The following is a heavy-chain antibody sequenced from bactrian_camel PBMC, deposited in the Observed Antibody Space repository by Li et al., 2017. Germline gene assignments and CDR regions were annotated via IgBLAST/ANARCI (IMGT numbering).Heavy chain of an antibody. J-gene: IGHJ4*01. V-gene: IGHV3S53*01. CDR1: NYRISSSC. D-gene: IGHD6*01. CDR2: IDYDGST. CDR3: AADEFCPLESGGWSVPTGYNY. Sequence: VQLVESGGGSVQAGEFLRLSCVVSNYRISSSCMGWFRQAQGREREGVAVIDYDGSTAYADSVKGRFTISKDGAGNTLFLQMNSLKLEDAAVYYCAADEFCPLESGGWSVPTGYNYWGQGTQVTVSS.